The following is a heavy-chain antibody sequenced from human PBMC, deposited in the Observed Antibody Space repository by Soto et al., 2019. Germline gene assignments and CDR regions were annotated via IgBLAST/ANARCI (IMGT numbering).Heavy chain of an antibody. Sequence: QVQLVESGGGVVQPGKSLRLSCAASGFTFSSYGMHWVRQAPGKGLEWVTVIWYDGSNKYYADSVKGRFTISRDNSKNTLYLQMNSLRAEDTAVYYCAKVRATTGTFFDYWGQGTLVTVSS. CDR3: AKVRATTGTFFDY. CDR2: IWYDGSNK. V-gene: IGHV3-33*06. D-gene: IGHD6-13*01. J-gene: IGHJ4*02. CDR1: GFTFSSYG.